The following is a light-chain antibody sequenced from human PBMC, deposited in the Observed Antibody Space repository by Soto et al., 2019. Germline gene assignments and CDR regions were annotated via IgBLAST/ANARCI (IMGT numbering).Light chain of an antibody. CDR2: TAS. J-gene: IGKJ2*01. CDR3: QQSSRTPYT. Sequence: DIQMTQSPISLSASVGDRAIITCRATQGIGTDLNWYQQKPGRAPSLLIYTASSLHSGVPSRFSGSGSGTDFTLTISSLQPEDFAIYYCQQSSRTPYTFGQGTKLE. V-gene: IGKV1-39*01. CDR1: QGIGTD.